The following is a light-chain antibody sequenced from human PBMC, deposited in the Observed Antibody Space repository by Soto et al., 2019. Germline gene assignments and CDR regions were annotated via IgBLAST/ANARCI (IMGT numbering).Light chain of an antibody. CDR2: DAS. CDR3: QQYNSYLWT. J-gene: IGKJ1*01. Sequence: DIQMTQSPSTLSASVGYRLTITCRASQSISSWLAWYQQKPGKPPKLLIYDASSLESGVPSMFSGSGSGTDFSLTITSLQPDDSATYYCQQYNSYLWTFGQGTTVDIK. V-gene: IGKV1-5*01. CDR1: QSISSW.